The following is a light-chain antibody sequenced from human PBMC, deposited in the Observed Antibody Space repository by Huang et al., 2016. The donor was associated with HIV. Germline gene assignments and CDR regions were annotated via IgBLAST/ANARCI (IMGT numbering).Light chain of an antibody. J-gene: IGKJ1*01. Sequence: DIQMTQSPSSLSASIGDRITISCRASQDIDAYLAWYQHKPGKVPNLLIYAASTLQAGGPSRFSGSGSGTNFPLTIGSLQPEYVGSYYCQKYNDVPRTFGHETKVEIK. V-gene: IGKV1-27*01. CDR1: QDIDAY. CDR2: AAS. CDR3: QKYNDVPRT.